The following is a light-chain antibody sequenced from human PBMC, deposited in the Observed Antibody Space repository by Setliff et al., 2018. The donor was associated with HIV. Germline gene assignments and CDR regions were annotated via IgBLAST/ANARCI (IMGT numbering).Light chain of an antibody. CDR1: SSDVGGYNL. CDR2: EVS. V-gene: IGLV2-23*02. Sequence: QSALTQPASVSGSPGQSITISCTGTSSDVGGYNLVSWYQHHPGKAPKLMISEVSKRPSGVSNRFSGSRSGNTASLTISGLQAEDEADYYCCSYAGTITFYVFGTGTKVTV. J-gene: IGLJ1*01. CDR3: CSYAGTITFYV.